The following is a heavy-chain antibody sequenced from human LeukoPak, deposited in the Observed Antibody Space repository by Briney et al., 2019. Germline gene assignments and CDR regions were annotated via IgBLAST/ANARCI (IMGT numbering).Heavy chain of an antibody. V-gene: IGHV3-30*01. Sequence: GGSLRLSCAASGFTFSSYAMHWVRQAPGKGLEWVAVISYDGSNKYYADSVKGRFTISRDNSKNTLYLQMNSLRAEDTAVYYCARDSDIVVVPAYYMDVWGKGTTVTVSS. CDR2: ISYDGSNK. D-gene: IGHD2-2*01. CDR1: GFTFSSYA. CDR3: ARDSDIVVVPAYYMDV. J-gene: IGHJ6*03.